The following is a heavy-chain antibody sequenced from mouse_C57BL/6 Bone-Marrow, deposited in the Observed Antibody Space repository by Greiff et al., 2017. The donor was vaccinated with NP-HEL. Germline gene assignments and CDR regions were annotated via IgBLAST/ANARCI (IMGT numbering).Heavy chain of an antibody. Sequence: EVKVVESGGGLVQPGGSLSLSCAASGFTFTDYYMSWVRQPPGKALEWVGFIRNKANGYTKEYSAPVKGRFTISSDNYQSILYLQMNALSAEESATYYCARSIYYDYADDPFYGMDYWGQGTSVTVSS. CDR1: GFTFTDYY. V-gene: IGHV7-3*01. D-gene: IGHD2-4*01. J-gene: IGHJ4*01. CDR3: ARSIYYDYADDPFYGMDY. CDR2: IRNKANGYTK.